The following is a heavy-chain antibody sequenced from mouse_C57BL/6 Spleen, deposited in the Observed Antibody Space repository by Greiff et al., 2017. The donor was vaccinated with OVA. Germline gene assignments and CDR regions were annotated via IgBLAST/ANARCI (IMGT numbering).Heavy chain of an antibody. CDR1: GYTFTDYY. D-gene: IGHD2-4*01. CDR2: INPNNGGT. V-gene: IGHV1-26*01. Sequence: VQLQQSGPELVKPGASVKISCKASGYTFTDYYMNWVKQSHGKSLEWIGDINPNNGGTSYNQKFKGKATLTVDKSSSTAYMELRSLTSEDSAVYYCASLYDYEGFAYWGQGTLVTVSA. J-gene: IGHJ3*01. CDR3: ASLYDYEGFAY.